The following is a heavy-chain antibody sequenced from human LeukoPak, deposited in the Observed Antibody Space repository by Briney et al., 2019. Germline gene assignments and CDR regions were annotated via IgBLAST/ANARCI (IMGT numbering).Heavy chain of an antibody. CDR2: VYYRGST. Sequence: SETLSLTCTVSGGSISSRSYYWGWIRQPPGKGLEWIGTVYYRGSTYYSPSLKSRVTISVDTSKNQFSLKLSSVTAADTAVYYCARHRGGYADAFDIWGQGTMVTVSS. CDR1: GGSISSRSYY. J-gene: IGHJ3*02. V-gene: IGHV4-39*01. CDR3: ARHRGGYADAFDI. D-gene: IGHD3-16*01.